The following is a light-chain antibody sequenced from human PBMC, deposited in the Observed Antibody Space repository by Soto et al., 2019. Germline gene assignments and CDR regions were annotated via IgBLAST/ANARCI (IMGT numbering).Light chain of an antibody. CDR1: QGISYY. J-gene: IGKJ3*01. CDR2: AAS. V-gene: IGKV1-27*01. Sequence: IQMTQSSSSLSASVGDRVTITCRASQGISYYLACYQQKPWKAPKLLIHAASISQSVVPSRFSGSGSGTAFTLTISSLQPEDVATYYCKNYNGGGVTFGPGTTVDI. CDR3: KNYNGGGVT.